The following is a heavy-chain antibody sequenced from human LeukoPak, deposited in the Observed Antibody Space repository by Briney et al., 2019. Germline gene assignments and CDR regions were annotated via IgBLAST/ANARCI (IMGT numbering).Heavy chain of an antibody. CDR1: GFTFSSYW. J-gene: IGHJ5*02. D-gene: IGHD6-13*01. V-gene: IGHV3-7*01. CDR3: ARYSAAGNLKVLDP. CDR2: IKQDGSEK. Sequence: GGSLRLSCAASGFTFSSYWMSWVHQAPGKGLEWVANIKQDGSEKYYVDPVKGRFTISRDNAKNSLYLQMNSLRAEDTAVYYCARYSAAGNLKVLDPWGQGTLVTVSS.